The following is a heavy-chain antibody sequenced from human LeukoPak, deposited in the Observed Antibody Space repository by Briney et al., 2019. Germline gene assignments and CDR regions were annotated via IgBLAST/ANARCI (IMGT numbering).Heavy chain of an antibody. CDR1: GDSITRSSW. CDR2: MYHSGRT. J-gene: IGHJ3*01. D-gene: IGHD3-16*02. V-gene: IGHV4-4*02. CDR3: ARRPSRYMTDCAYTFNL. Sequence: ASETLSRTCDGSGDSITRSSWWTWVRRPPGKGLEGIGEMYHSGRTNYNRSLKSRVTISIDKSKHPFSLTLTSVTAADTTMYYSARRPSRYMTDCAYTFNLWGQGTMVTV.